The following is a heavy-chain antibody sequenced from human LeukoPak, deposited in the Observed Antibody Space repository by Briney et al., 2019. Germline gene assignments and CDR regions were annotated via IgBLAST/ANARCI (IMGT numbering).Heavy chain of an antibody. J-gene: IGHJ4*02. CDR1: GFTFSSYS. CDR2: ISSSSSTI. D-gene: IGHD6-13*01. CDR3: AREQRSVIAAAGRPFDY. V-gene: IGHV3-48*01. Sequence: GGSLRLSCAASGFTFSSYSMNWVRQAPGKGLEWVSYISSSSSTIYYADSVKGRFTISRDNAKNSLYLQMNSLRAEDTAVYYCAREQRSVIAAAGRPFDYWGRGTLVTVSS.